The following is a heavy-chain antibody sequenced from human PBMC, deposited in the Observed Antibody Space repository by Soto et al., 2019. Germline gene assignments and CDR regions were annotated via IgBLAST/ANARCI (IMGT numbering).Heavy chain of an antibody. Sequence: QVQLQESGPGLVKPSGTLSLTCAVSGGSISSSNWWSWDRQPPGKGLEWIGEIYHSGSTNYNPCLKSRVTISVDKSKNPFDLRLRSGTAADTAGYYCAREGDRGSSRWYGLGSPHGGGGIDVWGQGTTVTVSS. V-gene: IGHV4-4*02. J-gene: IGHJ6*02. CDR3: AREGDRGSSRWYGLGSPHGGGGIDV. CDR2: IYHSGST. D-gene: IGHD6-13*01. CDR1: GGSISSSNW.